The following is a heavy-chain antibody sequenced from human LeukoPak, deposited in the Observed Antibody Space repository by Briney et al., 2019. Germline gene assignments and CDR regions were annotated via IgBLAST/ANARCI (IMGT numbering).Heavy chain of an antibody. J-gene: IGHJ4*02. CDR2: IYSSDTT. CDR3: ARDVHSSGPDC. CDR1: GGSLSTYY. V-gene: IGHV4-59*01. D-gene: IGHD5-18*01. Sequence: SEALSLTCTVSGGSLSTYYWSWIRQPPGKGLEWIGHIYSSDTTNYNPSLKSRVTISADTSKNQFFLKVNSVTAADTAVYYCARDVHSSGPDCWGQGNLVTVSS.